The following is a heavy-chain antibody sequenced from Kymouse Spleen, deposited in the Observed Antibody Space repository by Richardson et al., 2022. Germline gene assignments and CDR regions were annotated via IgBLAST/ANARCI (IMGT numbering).Heavy chain of an antibody. D-gene: IGHD6-19*01. CDR3: ARIYSSGWYYYYYGMDV. CDR2: IWYDGSNK. V-gene: IGHV3-33*01. J-gene: IGHJ6*02. Sequence: QVQLVESGGGVVQPGRSLRLSCAASGFTFSSYGMHWVRQAPGKGLEWVAVIWYDGSNKYYADSVKGRFTISRDNSKNTLYLQMNSLRAEDTAVYYCARIYSSGWYYYYYGMDVWGQGTTVTVSS. CDR1: GFTFSSYG.